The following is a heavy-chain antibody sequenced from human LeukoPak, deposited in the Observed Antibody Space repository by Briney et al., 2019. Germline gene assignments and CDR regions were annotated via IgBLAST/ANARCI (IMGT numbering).Heavy chain of an antibody. V-gene: IGHV3-7*01. CDR3: ARVSRVDAFDI. Sequence: GGSLRLSCAASGFTFSNYWMTWVRQAPGKGLEWVANIKQDGSEKYYVDSVKGRFTISRDNAKNSLYLQMNSLRAEDTAVYYCARVSRVDAFDIWGQGTMVTVSS. CDR1: GFTFSNYW. CDR2: IKQDGSEK. J-gene: IGHJ3*02.